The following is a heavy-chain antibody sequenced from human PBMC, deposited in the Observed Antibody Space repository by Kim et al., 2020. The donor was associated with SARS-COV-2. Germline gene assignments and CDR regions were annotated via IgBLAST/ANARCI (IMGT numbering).Heavy chain of an antibody. CDR2: IYYSGST. J-gene: IGHJ4*02. Sequence: SETLSLTCTVSGGSISSSSYYWGWIRQPPGKGLEWIGNIYYSGSTYYNPSLKSRVTISVDTSKNQFSLKLSSVTAADTAVYYCARQARYSGSYPLDYWGPGTLVTVSS. CDR1: GGSISSSSYY. CDR3: ARQARYSGSYPLDY. D-gene: IGHD1-26*01. V-gene: IGHV4-39*01.